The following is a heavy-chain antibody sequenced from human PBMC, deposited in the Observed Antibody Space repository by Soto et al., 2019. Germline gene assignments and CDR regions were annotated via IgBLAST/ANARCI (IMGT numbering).Heavy chain of an antibody. V-gene: IGHV3-48*03. CDR2: ISESGGTT. CDR1: GFTFSSHE. Sequence: GGSLRLSCVVSGFTFSSHEMNWVRQAPGKGPEWVSKISESGGTTSYADSVKGLFTISRDNDRDSLYLHMSSLRAEDTAVYYCTRDISLIFAVPPYGMDVWGQGTTVTVSS. D-gene: IGHD3-3*01. J-gene: IGHJ6*02. CDR3: TRDISLIFAVPPYGMDV.